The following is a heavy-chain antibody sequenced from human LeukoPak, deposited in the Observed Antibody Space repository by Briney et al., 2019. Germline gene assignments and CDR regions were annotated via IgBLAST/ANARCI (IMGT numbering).Heavy chain of an antibody. V-gene: IGHV3-30*04. CDR2: ISSDGSNK. CDR1: GFTFSSYT. D-gene: IGHD3-3*01. Sequence: GGSLRLSCAASGFTFSSYTIHWVRQAPGKGLEWVALISSDGSNKFYANSVKGRFTISRDNSKKTVYLQMNSLRGEDTAVYSCARGATNDFWSGYGWFDPWGQGTLVTVSS. J-gene: IGHJ5*02. CDR3: ARGATNDFWSGYGWFDP.